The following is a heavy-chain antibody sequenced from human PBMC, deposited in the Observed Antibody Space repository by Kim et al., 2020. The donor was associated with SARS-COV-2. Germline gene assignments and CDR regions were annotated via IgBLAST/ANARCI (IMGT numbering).Heavy chain of an antibody. D-gene: IGHD2-21*02. Sequence: GGSLRLSCAASGFTFSSYAMSWVRQAPGKGMEWVSAISGSGGSTYYADSVKGRFTISRDNSKNTLYLQMNSLRAEDTAVYYCARTVTCGGDCYYWYFDLWGRGTLVTVSS. J-gene: IGHJ2*01. CDR2: ISGSGGST. V-gene: IGHV3-23*01. CDR3: ARTVTCGGDCYYWYFDL. CDR1: GFTFSSYA.